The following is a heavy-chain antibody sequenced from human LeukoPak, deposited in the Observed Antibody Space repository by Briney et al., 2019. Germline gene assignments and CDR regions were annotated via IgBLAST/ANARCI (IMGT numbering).Heavy chain of an antibody. CDR2: IYSGGST. D-gene: IGHD1-26*01. V-gene: IGHV3-53*01. CDR3: ARATWELGGAFDI. CDR1: GFTVSSNY. J-gene: IGHJ3*02. Sequence: PGGSLRLSCAASGFTVSSNYMSWVRQAPGKGLEWVSVIYSGGSTYYADSVKGRFTISRDNSKNTLYLQMNSLRAEDTAVYYCARATWELGGAFDIWGQGTMVTVSS.